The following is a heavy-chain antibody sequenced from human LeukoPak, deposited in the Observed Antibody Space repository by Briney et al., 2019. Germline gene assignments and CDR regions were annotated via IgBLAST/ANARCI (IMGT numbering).Heavy chain of an antibody. J-gene: IGHJ4*02. Sequence: SETLSLPCTVSGGSISYYYWSWIRQRPGKGLESIGHIYYTGSTNYNPSLKSRVTISVDTSKNQFSLKVSSVTAADTAVYYCARGMTLPDYWGQGTLVTVSS. CDR2: IYYTGST. D-gene: IGHD2-8*01. V-gene: IGHV4-59*01. CDR1: GGSISYYY. CDR3: ARGMTLPDY.